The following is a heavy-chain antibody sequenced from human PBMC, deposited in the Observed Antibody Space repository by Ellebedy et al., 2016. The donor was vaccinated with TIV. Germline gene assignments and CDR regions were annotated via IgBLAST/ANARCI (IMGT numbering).Heavy chain of an antibody. CDR1: GFTFSSYT. V-gene: IGHV3-21*01. CDR3: ARGGPGGDNWFFGL. Sequence: PGGSLRLSCAASGFTFSSYTMTWVRQAPGKGLEWVSSVSSSSAYIYYADSVKGRFTISRESAKNSFYLQMNSLTAGDTAVYYCARGGPGGDNWFFGLWGRGTRVTVSS. J-gene: IGHJ2*01. CDR2: VSSSSAYI. D-gene: IGHD3-10*01.